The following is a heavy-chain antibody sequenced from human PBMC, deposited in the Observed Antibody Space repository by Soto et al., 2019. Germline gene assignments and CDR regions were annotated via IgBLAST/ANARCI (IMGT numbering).Heavy chain of an antibody. CDR3: ARRPEGYSYGFGDYYYGMDV. Sequence: QLQLQESGPGLVKPSETLSLTCTVSGGSISSSSYYWGWIRQPPGKGLEWIGSIYYSGSTYYNPSLKSRVTISVDTSKNQFSLKLSSVTAADTAVYYCARRPEGYSYGFGDYYYGMDVWGQGTTVTVSS. CDR2: IYYSGST. CDR1: GGSISSSSYY. J-gene: IGHJ6*02. D-gene: IGHD5-18*01. V-gene: IGHV4-39*01.